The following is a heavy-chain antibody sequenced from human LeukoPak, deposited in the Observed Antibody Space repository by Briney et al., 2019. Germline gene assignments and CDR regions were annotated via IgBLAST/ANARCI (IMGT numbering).Heavy chain of an antibody. CDR3: ASPVKYYDTWSGYPPFDY. Sequence: SVKVSCKASGGTFNNFAISWVRQAPGQGLEWVGGIIPMSGTANYAQKFQGRVTITADESTSTAYMELSSLRSEDTAIYYCASPVKYYDTWSGYPPFDYWGRGTLVTVSS. CDR1: GGTFNNFA. CDR2: IIPMSGTA. V-gene: IGHV1-69*13. J-gene: IGHJ4*02. D-gene: IGHD3-3*01.